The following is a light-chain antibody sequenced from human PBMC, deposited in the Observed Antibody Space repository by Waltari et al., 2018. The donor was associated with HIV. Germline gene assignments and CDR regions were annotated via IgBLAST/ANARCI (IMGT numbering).Light chain of an antibody. CDR1: QSVNSD. CDR2: GAS. CDR3: QQYNNWPPWT. V-gene: IGKV3-15*01. Sequence: DIVMTQSPATLSVSPGERAILSCRASQSVNSDLAWYQQRPGQAPRLLIYGASTRATGIPARFSGSGSGTEFTLTINRLQSEDFAVYYCQQYNNWPPWTFGQGTKVEIK. J-gene: IGKJ1*01.